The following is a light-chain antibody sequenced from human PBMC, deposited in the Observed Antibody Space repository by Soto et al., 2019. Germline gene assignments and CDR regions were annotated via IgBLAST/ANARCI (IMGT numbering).Light chain of an antibody. V-gene: IGLV2-14*03. CDR1: DSDVGGYNY. J-gene: IGLJ2*01. CDR3: SSYTTNGVGV. Sequence: QSVLTQPASVSGSPGQSITISCTGTDSDVGGYNYVSWYQHHPGNAPKVMIYNVSYRPSGVSNRFSGSKSGNTASLTISGLQAEDEAYYYCSSYTTNGVGVFGGGTKLTFL. CDR2: NVS.